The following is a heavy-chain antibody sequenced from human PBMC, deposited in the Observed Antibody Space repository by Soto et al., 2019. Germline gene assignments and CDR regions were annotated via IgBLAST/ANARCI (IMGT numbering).Heavy chain of an antibody. CDR3: AKDFGFNYGYDAFDI. V-gene: IGHV3-23*02. J-gene: IGHJ3*02. CDR2: ISGSGGST. CDR1: GFTFSSYA. Sequence: PGGPLRVSCAASGFTFSSYAMSWVRQAPGKGLEWVSAISGSGGSTCCGDSVKGRFTTSRDNSKNTLYLQMNSLRAEDTAVYYCAKDFGFNYGYDAFDIWGQGTMVTVS. D-gene: IGHD5-18*01.